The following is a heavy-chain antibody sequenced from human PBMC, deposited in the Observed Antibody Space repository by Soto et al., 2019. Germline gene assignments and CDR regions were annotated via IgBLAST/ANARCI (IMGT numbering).Heavy chain of an antibody. CDR3: AKTFGVYLYYFDY. CDR2: IYPGDSDT. Sequence: GESLKISCKGSGYTFTSYWIVWVRQMPGKGLKWMGSIYPGDSDTRYSPSFQGQVTISADKSISTAYLQWSSLKASDSAMFYCAKTFGVYLYYFDYWGQGTLVTVSS. CDR1: GYTFTSYW. V-gene: IGHV5-51*01. D-gene: IGHD3-16*01. J-gene: IGHJ4*02.